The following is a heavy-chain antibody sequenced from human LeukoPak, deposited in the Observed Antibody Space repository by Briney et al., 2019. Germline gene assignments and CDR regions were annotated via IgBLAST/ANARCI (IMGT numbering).Heavy chain of an antibody. CDR1: RYTFTGYY. V-gene: IGHV1-2*02. J-gene: IGHJ5*02. CDR2: INPNSGGT. D-gene: IGHD3-10*01. CDR3: ARPTYYYGSGTNNWFDP. Sequence: ASVKVSCKASRYTFTGYYMHWVRQAPGQGLEWMGWINPNSGGTNYAQKFQGRVTMTRDTSISTAYMELSRLRSDDTAVYYCARPTYYYGSGTNNWFDPWGQGTLVTVSS.